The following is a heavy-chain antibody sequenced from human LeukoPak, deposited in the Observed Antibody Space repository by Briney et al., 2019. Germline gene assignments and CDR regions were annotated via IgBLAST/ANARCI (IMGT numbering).Heavy chain of an antibody. CDR1: GFTISNYW. CDR2: IKQDGSEK. V-gene: IGHV3-7*01. J-gene: IGHJ3*02. D-gene: IGHD1-26*01. Sequence: GGSLRLSCAASGFTISNYWMSWVRQAPGKGLEWVANIKQDGSEKYYVDSVKGRFTISRDNAKNSLYLQMNSLRVEDTAVYYCARRLRSPGAWDAFDIWGQGAMVTVSS. CDR3: ARRLRSPGAWDAFDI.